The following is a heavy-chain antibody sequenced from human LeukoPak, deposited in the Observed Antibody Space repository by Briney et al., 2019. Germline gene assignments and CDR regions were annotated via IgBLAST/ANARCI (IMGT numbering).Heavy chain of an antibody. CDR2: ISWNSGSI. V-gene: IGHV3-9*01. J-gene: IGHJ4*02. Sequence: GGSLRLSCAASGFTFDDYAMHWVRQAPGKGLEWVSGISWNSGSIGYADSVKGRFTISRDNAKNSLYLQMNSLRAEDTALYYCAKDHGDGYNINYFDYWGQGTLVTVSS. CDR3: AKDHGDGYNINYFDY. CDR1: GFTFDDYA. D-gene: IGHD2-21*01.